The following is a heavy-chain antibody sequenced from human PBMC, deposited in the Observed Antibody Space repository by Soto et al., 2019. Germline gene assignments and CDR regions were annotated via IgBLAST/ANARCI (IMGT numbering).Heavy chain of an antibody. J-gene: IGHJ4*02. CDR3: AAPAHDTSGRYGFDS. Sequence: PSETLSLTCAVSGGSISGHFWTWIRQPPGKGLEWIGHVYHSWSTMYNPSLKGRVTIALDTSRNQFSLKLSSVTAADTAVYYCAAPAHDTSGRYGFDSWGQGTQVTVSS. D-gene: IGHD6-19*01. CDR2: VYHSWST. CDR1: GGSISGHF. V-gene: IGHV4-59*08.